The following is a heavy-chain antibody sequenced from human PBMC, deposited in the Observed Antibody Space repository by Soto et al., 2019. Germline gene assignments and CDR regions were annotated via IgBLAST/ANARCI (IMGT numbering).Heavy chain of an antibody. V-gene: IGHV4-39*01. Sequence: PSETLSLTCTVSGGSISSSSYYWGWIRQPPGKGLEWIGSIYYSGSTYYNPSLKSRVTISVDTSKNQFSLKLSSVTAADTAVYYCARSSGWYNNWFDPWGQGTLVTVS. J-gene: IGHJ5*02. D-gene: IGHD6-19*01. CDR3: ARSSGWYNNWFDP. CDR2: IYYSGST. CDR1: GGSISSSSYY.